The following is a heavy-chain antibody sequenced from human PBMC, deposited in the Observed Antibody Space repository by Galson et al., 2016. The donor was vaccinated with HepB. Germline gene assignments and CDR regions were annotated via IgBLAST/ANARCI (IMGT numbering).Heavy chain of an antibody. V-gene: IGHV3-21*01. CDR2: ISSSSNYI. D-gene: IGHD5-18*01. Sequence: SLRLSCAASGFTFSGYSMNWVRQAPGKGLEWVSSISSSSNYIYYIDSVKGRFTISRDNAKNSLYLQMNSLRDEDTAIYYCARDPHSLDYWGQGTLVTVSS. J-gene: IGHJ4*02. CDR3: ARDPHSLDY. CDR1: GFTFSGYS.